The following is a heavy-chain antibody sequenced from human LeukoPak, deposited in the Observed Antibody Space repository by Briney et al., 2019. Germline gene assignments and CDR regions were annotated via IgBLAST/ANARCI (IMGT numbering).Heavy chain of an antibody. J-gene: IGHJ4*02. Sequence: SVKVSCKASGVTFSSYAISWVRQAPGQGLEWMGGIIPIFGTANYAQKFQGRVTITADESTSTAYMELSSLRSEDTAVYYCARDRERITIFGVAPAFDYWGQGTLVTVSS. CDR2: IIPIFGTA. CDR1: GVTFSSYA. D-gene: IGHD3-3*01. CDR3: ARDRERITIFGVAPAFDY. V-gene: IGHV1-69*13.